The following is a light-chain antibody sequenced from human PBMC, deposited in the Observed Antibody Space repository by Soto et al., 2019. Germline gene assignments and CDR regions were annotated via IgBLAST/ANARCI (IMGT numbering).Light chain of an antibody. V-gene: IGKV3-20*01. CDR1: QSVSTNY. Sequence: EIVLTQSPGTLSLSPGDGATLSCRASQSVSTNYLAWYQQKPGQAPRLLIYNASSRATGIPDRFSGSGSGTDFTLTINRLEPEDFAVYYCQQYGNSRGTFGQGTKVDIK. CDR2: NAS. J-gene: IGKJ1*01. CDR3: QQYGNSRGT.